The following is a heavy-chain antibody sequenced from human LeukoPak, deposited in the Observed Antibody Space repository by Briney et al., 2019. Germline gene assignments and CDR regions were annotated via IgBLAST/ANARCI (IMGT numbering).Heavy chain of an antibody. V-gene: IGHV4-34*01. CDR1: GGSFSGYY. CDR2: INHSGST. Sequence: PSETLSLTCAVYGGSFSGYYWSWIRQPPGKGLEWIGEINHSGSTNYNPSLKSRVTISVDTSKNQFSLKLSSVTAADTAVYYCARARKSSRYSSGWYALDYWGQGTLVTVSS. CDR3: ARARKSSRYSSGWYALDY. J-gene: IGHJ4*02. D-gene: IGHD6-19*01.